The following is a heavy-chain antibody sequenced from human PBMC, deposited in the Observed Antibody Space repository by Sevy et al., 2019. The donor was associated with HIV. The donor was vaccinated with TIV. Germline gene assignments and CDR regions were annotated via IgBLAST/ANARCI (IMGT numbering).Heavy chain of an antibody. V-gene: IGHV3-21*01. CDR1: GFTFNTYS. J-gene: IGHJ6*02. D-gene: IGHD3-22*01. Sequence: GGSLRLSCAASGFTFNTYSMNWVRQPPGKGLEWLSSISSSSNFKYYADSVEGRFTITRDNAKNSLYLQMNSLGVEDTAVYYCARDGNLPGVTMTVVEFGMDVWGQGTTVTVSS. CDR3: ARDGNLPGVTMTVVEFGMDV. CDR2: ISSSSNFK.